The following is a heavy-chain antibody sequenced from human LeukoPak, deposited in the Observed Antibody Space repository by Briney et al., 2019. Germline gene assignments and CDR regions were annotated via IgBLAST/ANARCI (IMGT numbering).Heavy chain of an antibody. CDR1: GGSISSGGYY. Sequence: SETLSLTCTVSGGSISSGGYYWSWIRQHPGKGLEWIGYIYYSGSTYYNPSLKSRVTKSVDTSKNQFSLKLSSVTAADTAVYYCLAQGKTPNAFDIWGQGTMVTVSS. V-gene: IGHV4-31*03. CDR2: IYYSGST. J-gene: IGHJ3*02. CDR3: LAQGKTPNAFDI.